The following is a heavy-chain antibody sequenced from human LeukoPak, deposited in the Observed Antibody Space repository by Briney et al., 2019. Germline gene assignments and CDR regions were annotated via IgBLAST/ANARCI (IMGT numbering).Heavy chain of an antibody. CDR3: AKQLGYCSDGSCYFPY. CDR1: GFTFTTFA. Sequence: GGSLRLSCAASGFTFTTFAMSWVRQAPGKGLGWVSTVSDRDDSTYYADSVKGRFTISRDRSKNTLFLQMNSLRAEDTAVYYCAKQLGYCSDGSCYFPYWGQGTLVTVSS. CDR2: VSDRDDST. V-gene: IGHV3-23*01. J-gene: IGHJ4*02. D-gene: IGHD2-15*01.